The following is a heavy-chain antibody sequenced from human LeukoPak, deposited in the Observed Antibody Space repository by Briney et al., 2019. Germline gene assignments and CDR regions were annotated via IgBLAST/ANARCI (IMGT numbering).Heavy chain of an antibody. D-gene: IGHD6-19*01. CDR2: INAGNGNT. V-gene: IGHV1-3*01. CDR3: ARVLPPTYSYSSGFGYFQH. J-gene: IGHJ1*01. Sequence: ASVKVSCKASGYTFTSYAMHWVRQAPGQRLEWMGWINAGNGNTKYSQKFQGRVTITTDTSTSTAYMEPRSLRSDDTAVYYCARVLPPTYSYSSGFGYFQHWGQGTLVTVSS. CDR1: GYTFTSYA.